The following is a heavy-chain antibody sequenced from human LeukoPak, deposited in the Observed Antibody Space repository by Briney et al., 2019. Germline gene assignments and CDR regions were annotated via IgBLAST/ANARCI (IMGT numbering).Heavy chain of an antibody. CDR3: ARGGSSWYLLFHDAFDI. J-gene: IGHJ3*02. CDR1: GGTFSSYA. V-gene: IGHV1-2*02. D-gene: IGHD6-13*01. Sequence: ASVKVSCKASGGTFSSYAISWVRQAPGQGLEWMGWINPNSGGTNYAQKFQGRVTMTRDTSISTAYMELSRLRSDDTAVYYCARGGSSWYLLFHDAFDIWGQGTMVTVSS. CDR2: INPNSGGT.